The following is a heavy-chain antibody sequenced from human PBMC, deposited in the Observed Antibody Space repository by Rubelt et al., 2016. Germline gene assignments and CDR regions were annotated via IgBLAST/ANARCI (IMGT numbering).Heavy chain of an antibody. CDR2: INPSSGGT. D-gene: IGHD7-27*01. V-gene: IGHV1-2*06. CDR3: ARYLGIEGDFDY. Sequence: QVQLVQSGAEVKKPGASVKVSCKASGYTFTGYYMHWVRQAPGQGLEWVGRINPSSGGTNYARKVKGRVTMTRDTAITTAYMELSRLGSDDTAVFYCARYLGIEGDFDYWGQGTLVTVSS. CDR1: GYTFTGYY. J-gene: IGHJ4*02.